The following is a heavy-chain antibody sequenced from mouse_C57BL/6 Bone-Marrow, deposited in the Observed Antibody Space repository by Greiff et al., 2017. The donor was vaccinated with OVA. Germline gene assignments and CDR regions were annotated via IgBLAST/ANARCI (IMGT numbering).Heavy chain of an antibody. CDR1: GYTFTSYG. CDR2: IYPRSGNT. Sequence: QVQLQQSGAELARPGASVKLSCKASGYTFTSYGISWVKQRTGQGLEWIGEIYPRSGNTYYNEKFKGKATLTADKSSSSAYMELRSLTSEDSAVYFCARYYGSSLYWYVDVWGTGTTVTVSS. V-gene: IGHV1-81*01. J-gene: IGHJ1*03. CDR3: ARYYGSSLYWYVDV. D-gene: IGHD1-1*01.